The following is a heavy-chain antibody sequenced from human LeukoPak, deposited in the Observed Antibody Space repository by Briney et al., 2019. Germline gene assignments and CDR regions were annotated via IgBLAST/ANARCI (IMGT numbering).Heavy chain of an antibody. CDR3: ARQKCTSTSCLTKNAFDI. J-gene: IGHJ3*02. CDR1: GSISGYY. Sequence: TASETLSLTCTVSGSISGYYWSWIRQPPGKGLEWIGYIYTSGSTNYNPSLESRVTISVDTSKNQFSLGLSSVTAADTAVYYCARQKCTSTSCLTKNAFDIWGQGTMVTVSS. V-gene: IGHV4-4*09. D-gene: IGHD2-2*01. CDR2: IYTSGST.